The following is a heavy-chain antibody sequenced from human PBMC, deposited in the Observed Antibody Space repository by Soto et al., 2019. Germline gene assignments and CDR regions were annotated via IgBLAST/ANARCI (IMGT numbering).Heavy chain of an antibody. CDR2: IYYSGST. J-gene: IGHJ4*02. CDR1: GDSISSGGYY. CDR3: VTGSAWGVLLSD. D-gene: IGHD3-16*01. V-gene: IGHV4-31*03. Sequence: SETLSLTCTVFGDSISSGGYYWSWIRQHAGTGLEWIGYIYYSGSTYYNPSLKSRVTISLDTSKNQFSLSLNSVTAADTAVYYCVTGSAWGVLLSDWGQGTLVTVSS.